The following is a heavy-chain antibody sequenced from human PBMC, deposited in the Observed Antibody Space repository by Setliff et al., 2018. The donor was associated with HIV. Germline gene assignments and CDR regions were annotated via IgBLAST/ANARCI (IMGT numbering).Heavy chain of an antibody. CDR3: VRNHEWALGT. CDR2: VCQRGGI. V-gene: IGHV4-4*02. J-gene: IGHJ5*02. CDR1: GDSINTPHC. Sequence: SETLSLTCAVSGDSINTPHCWSWVRQSLEKGPEWIGEVCQRGGINYNPFLWSRASISMDKPRNYFSLEMASMTAADTAVYFCVRNHEWALGTWGQGLLVTV. D-gene: IGHD1-26*01.